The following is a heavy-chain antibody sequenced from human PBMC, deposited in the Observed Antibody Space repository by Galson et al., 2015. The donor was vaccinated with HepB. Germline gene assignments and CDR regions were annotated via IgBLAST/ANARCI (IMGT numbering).Heavy chain of an antibody. V-gene: IGHV3-30*02. CDR1: GFTLSSYG. CDR3: AKDKSAGASGYLDY. Sequence: SLRLSCAASGFTLSSYGMHWVRQAPGKGLEWVAFIRYDGSNKYYADSVKGRFTISRDNSKNTLYLQMNSLRAEDTAVYYCAKDKSAGASGYLDYWGQGTLVTVSS. CDR2: IRYDGSNK. D-gene: IGHD6-19*01. J-gene: IGHJ4*02.